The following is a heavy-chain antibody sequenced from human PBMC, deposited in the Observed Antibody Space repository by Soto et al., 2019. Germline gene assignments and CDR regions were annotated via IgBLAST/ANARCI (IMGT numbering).Heavy chain of an antibody. CDR1: GIMLKDYA. D-gene: IGHD3-3*02. J-gene: IGHJ6*02. V-gene: IGHV3-9*01. Sequence: VQLAASGGGLVQPGESLRLSCVGCGIMLKDYAMHWVRQVPGRGLEWVAGIYWDGGGVDYADSVKGRFTTSRDNGKNSLYLEMNSLRVDDTAVYYCTKDILAGGADVWGQGTSVTVSS. CDR3: TKDILAGGADV. CDR2: IYWDGGGV.